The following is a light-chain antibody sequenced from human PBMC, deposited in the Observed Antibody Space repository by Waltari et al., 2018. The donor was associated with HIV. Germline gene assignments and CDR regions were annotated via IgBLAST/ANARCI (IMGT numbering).Light chain of an antibody. CDR2: LGS. J-gene: IGLJ2*01. CDR3: QIWDSASDHVI. V-gene: IGLV3-21*04. Sequence: SYVLTQPPSVSVAPGVTAKITCAGDNLVSKPVHWSHHLPGQATMLVIFLGSDRPSGIPERFSGSKSGNTATLTITRVEAGDEADYHCQIWDSASDHVIFGGGTKLTVL. CDR1: NLVSKP.